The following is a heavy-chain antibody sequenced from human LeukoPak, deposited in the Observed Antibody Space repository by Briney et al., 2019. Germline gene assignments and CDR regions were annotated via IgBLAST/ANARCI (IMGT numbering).Heavy chain of an antibody. J-gene: IGHJ5*02. CDR2: IYYSGST. V-gene: IGHV4-30-4*01. Sequence: SETLSLTCTVSGGSISSGDYYWSWIRQPPGKGPEWIGYIYYSGSTYYNPSLKSRVTISVDTSKNQFSLKLSSVTAADTAVYYCAGTIFGVVITRPKIFDPWGQGTLVTVSS. CDR3: AGTIFGVVITRPKIFDP. D-gene: IGHD3-3*01. CDR1: GGSISSGDYY.